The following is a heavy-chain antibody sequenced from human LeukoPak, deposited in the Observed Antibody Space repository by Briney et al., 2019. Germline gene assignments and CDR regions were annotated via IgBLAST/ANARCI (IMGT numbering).Heavy chain of an antibody. V-gene: IGHV5-10-1*01. CDR2: IDPSDSYT. J-gene: IGHJ5*02. Sequence: GESLKISCKGSGYSFTSYWISWVRQMPGKGLEWMGKIDPSDSYTKYSPSFQGHVTISADKSITTAYLQWSSLKASDTAMYYCARRYCSGGSCYLIDPWGQGTLVTVSS. CDR1: GYSFTSYW. D-gene: IGHD2-15*01. CDR3: ARRYCSGGSCYLIDP.